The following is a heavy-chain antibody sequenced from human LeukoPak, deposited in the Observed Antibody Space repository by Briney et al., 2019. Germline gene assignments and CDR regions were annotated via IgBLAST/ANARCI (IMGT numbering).Heavy chain of an antibody. Sequence: PGGSLRLSCAPSGFTFSSYWMTWVRQAPGKGLEWVANIKEDGSEKYYVDSVKGRFTISRDNAKNSLYLQMNSLRAEDTAIYYCARGPQFSGPGWFDPWGQGTLVTVSS. CDR3: ARGPQFSGPGWFDP. CDR1: GFTFSSYW. CDR2: IKEDGSEK. V-gene: IGHV3-7*04. D-gene: IGHD3-10*01. J-gene: IGHJ5*02.